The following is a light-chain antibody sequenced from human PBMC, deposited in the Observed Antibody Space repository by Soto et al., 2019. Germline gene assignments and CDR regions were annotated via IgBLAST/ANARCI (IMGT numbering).Light chain of an antibody. CDR1: QSVSSSY. Sequence: EIVLTQSPGTLSLSPGERATLSCRASQSVSSSYLARYQQKLGQAPRLLIYGASSRATGIPDRFSGSGSGTDFNLTISRLEPEDFAVYYCQQYGSSPETFGQGTKVEIK. J-gene: IGKJ1*01. V-gene: IGKV3-20*01. CDR2: GAS. CDR3: QQYGSSPET.